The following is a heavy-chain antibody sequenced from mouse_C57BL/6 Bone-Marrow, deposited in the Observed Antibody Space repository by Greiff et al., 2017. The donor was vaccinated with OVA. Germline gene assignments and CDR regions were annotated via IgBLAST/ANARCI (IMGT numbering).Heavy chain of an antibody. CDR3: ARWGYDPAWFAY. V-gene: IGHV1-64*01. J-gene: IGHJ3*01. D-gene: IGHD2-3*01. CDR1: GYTFTSYW. CDR2: IHPNSGST. Sequence: VQLQQPGAELVKPGASVKLSCKASGYTFTSYWMHWVKQRPGQGLEWIGMIHPNSGSTNYNEKFKSKATLTVDKSSSTAYMQLSSLTSEDSAVYYCARWGYDPAWFAYWGQGTLVTVSA.